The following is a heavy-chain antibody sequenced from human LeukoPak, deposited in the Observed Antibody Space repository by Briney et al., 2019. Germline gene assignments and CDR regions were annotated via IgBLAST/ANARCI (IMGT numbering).Heavy chain of an antibody. CDR1: GGSISSGDYY. J-gene: IGHJ4*02. CDR2: IYYSGST. D-gene: IGHD5-12*01. V-gene: IGHV4-30-4*01. CDR3: ARINLRSEGFDY. Sequence: PSQTLSLTCTVSGGSISSGDYYWSWIRQPPGKGLEWIGYIYYSGSTYYNPSLKSRVTISVDTSKNQFSLKLSSVTAADTAVYYCARINLRSEGFDYWGQGTLVTVSS.